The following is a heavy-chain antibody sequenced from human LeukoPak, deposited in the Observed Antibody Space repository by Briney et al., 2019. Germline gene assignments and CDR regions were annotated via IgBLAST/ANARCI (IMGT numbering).Heavy chain of an antibody. CDR1: GFTFSSYS. J-gene: IGHJ6*03. D-gene: IGHD3-3*01. CDR3: ARAARLRYYDFWSGYYRYYYYYYMDV. Sequence: PGGSLRLSCAASGFTFSSYSMMWVRQAPGKGLEWVSYISSSSTTIHYADSVKGRFTISRDNAKNSLYLQMNSLRAEDTAVYYCARAARLRYYDFWSGYYRYYYYYYMDVWGKGTTVTVSS. CDR2: ISSSSTTI. V-gene: IGHV3-48*04.